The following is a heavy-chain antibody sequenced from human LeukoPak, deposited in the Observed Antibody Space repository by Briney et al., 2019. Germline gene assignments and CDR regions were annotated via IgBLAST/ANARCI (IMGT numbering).Heavy chain of an antibody. V-gene: IGHV4-39*07. CDR1: GGSISSSSYY. D-gene: IGHD6-19*01. CDR2: IYYSGST. CDR3: ASGVIRKTYSSGWPFDY. Sequence: SETLSLTCTVSGGSISSSSYYWGWIRQPPGKGLEWIGSIYYSGSTYYSPSLKSRVTISVDTSKNQFSLKLSSVTAADTAVYYCASGVIRKTYSSGWPFDYWGQGTLVTVSS. J-gene: IGHJ4*02.